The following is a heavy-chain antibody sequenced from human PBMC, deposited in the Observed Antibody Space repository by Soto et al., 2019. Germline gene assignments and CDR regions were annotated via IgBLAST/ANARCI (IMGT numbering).Heavy chain of an antibody. CDR2: IYSSGNT. J-gene: IGHJ5*02. V-gene: IGHV4-4*07. CDR3: ARGQRFSDWFDP. Sequence: ETLSLTCRVSGVTISGYYWTWIRQPAGKGLEWIGRIYSSGNTKYNPSLQSRVTMSLDTSNNQLSLRLTSVTAADTAVYYCARGQRFSDWFDPWGQGTLVTVYS. D-gene: IGHD3-3*01. CDR1: GVTISGYY.